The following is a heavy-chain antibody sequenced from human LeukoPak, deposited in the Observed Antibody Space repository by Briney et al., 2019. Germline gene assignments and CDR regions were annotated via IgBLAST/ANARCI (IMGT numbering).Heavy chain of an antibody. D-gene: IGHD2-21*02. V-gene: IGHV3-7*01. CDR1: GFSLSAYW. Sequence: GGSLRLSCAASGFSLSAYWMTWVRQAPGKGLEWVANINRDGSQKNHVDSVKGRFTISRDNAKKSLFLQMNSLRAEDTGVYYCARDGVTSSVDYWGQGTLVTVSS. CDR2: INRDGSQK. CDR3: ARDGVTSSVDY. J-gene: IGHJ4*02.